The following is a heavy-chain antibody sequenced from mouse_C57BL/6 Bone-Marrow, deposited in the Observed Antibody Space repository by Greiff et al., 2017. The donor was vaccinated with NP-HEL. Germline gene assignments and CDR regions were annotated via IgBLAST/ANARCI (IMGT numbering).Heavy chain of an antibody. J-gene: IGHJ2*01. Sequence: VKLMESGAELARPGASVKLSCKASGYTFTSYGISWVKQRTGQGLEWIGEIYPRSGNTYYNEKFKGKATLTADKSSSTAYMELRSLTSEDSAVYFCARGGGNYLDYWGQGTTLTVSS. V-gene: IGHV1-81*01. CDR3: ARGGGNYLDY. CDR2: IYPRSGNT. CDR1: GYTFTSYG.